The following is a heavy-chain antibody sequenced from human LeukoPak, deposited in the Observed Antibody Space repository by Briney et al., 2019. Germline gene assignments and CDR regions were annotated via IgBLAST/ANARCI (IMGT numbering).Heavy chain of an antibody. D-gene: IGHD1-20*01. Sequence: PGRSLRLSCAASGFTFSSYGMHWVRQAPGKRLEWVAVISYDGSNKYYADSVKGRFTISRDNSKNTLYLQMNSLRAEDTAVYYCAKDGVNWNSFDYWGQGTLVTVSS. CDR1: GFTFSSYG. J-gene: IGHJ4*02. CDR2: ISYDGSNK. V-gene: IGHV3-30*18. CDR3: AKDGVNWNSFDY.